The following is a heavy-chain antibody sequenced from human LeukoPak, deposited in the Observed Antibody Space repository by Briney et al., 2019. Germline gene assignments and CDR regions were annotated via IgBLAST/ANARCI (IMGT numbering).Heavy chain of an antibody. CDR3: AREGPHLGSPYLNFDF. Sequence: PGGSLRLSCAASGFTFSIYAWTWVRQAPGKGLEWVSTMSKSGGGTYYRDSVEGRFTISRDDSRNTLYLQMNILRAEDTATYYYAREGPHLGSPYLNFDFWGQGTLITVSS. D-gene: IGHD1-1*01. CDR2: MSKSGGGT. CDR1: GFTFSIYA. J-gene: IGHJ4*02. V-gene: IGHV3-23*01.